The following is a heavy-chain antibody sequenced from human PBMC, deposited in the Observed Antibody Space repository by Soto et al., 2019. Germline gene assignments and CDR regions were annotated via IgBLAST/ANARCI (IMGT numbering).Heavy chain of an antibody. CDR1: GGTFRSYF. CDR3: ARILEFRDGYISHFDY. D-gene: IGHD5-18*01. Sequence: SVKVSCKASGGTFRSYFFSWLRRAPGQGLEWMGGVFPIFGTVNYAQKFQGRVAITADEPTSTVYMELASLTSEDTAVYFCARILEFRDGYISHFDYWGQGTVVTVSS. J-gene: IGHJ4*02. CDR2: VFPIFGTV. V-gene: IGHV1-69*13.